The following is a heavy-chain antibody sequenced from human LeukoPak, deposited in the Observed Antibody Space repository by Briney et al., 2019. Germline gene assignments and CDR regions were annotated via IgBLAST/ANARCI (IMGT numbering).Heavy chain of an antibody. CDR1: GYTFTSYY. J-gene: IGHJ4*02. Sequence: GASVKVSCKASGYTFTSYYMHWVRQAPGQGLEWMGIINPSGGSTSYAQKFQGRVTMTRDMSTSTVYMELSSLRSEDTAVNYCARESARRGVVPAANDYWGQGTLVTVSS. D-gene: IGHD2-2*01. V-gene: IGHV1-46*01. CDR3: ARESARRGVVPAANDY. CDR2: INPSGGST.